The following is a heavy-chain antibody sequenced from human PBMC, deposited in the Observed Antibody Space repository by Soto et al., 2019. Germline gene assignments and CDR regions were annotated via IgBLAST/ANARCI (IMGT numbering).Heavy chain of an antibody. CDR2: IIPIFGTA. CDR1: GGTFSSYA. J-gene: IGHJ6*02. V-gene: IGHV1-69*01. D-gene: IGHD5-18*01. Sequence: QVQLVQSGAEVKKPGSSVKVSCKASGGTFSSYAISWVRQAPGQGLEWMGGIIPIFGTANYAQKFQGRVTITADESTSTAYMELSSLRAEDTAVYYCARNIAPDTAMDRYYYYGMDVWVQGTTVTVSS. CDR3: ARNIAPDTAMDRYYYYGMDV.